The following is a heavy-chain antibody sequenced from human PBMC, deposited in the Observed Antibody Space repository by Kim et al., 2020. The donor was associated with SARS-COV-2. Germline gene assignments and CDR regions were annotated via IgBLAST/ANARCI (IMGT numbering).Heavy chain of an antibody. CDR2: GST. Sequence: GSTNYHPSLKSRVTISVDTSKNQFSLKLSSVTAADTAVYYCARDRSPDYWGQGTLVTVSS. J-gene: IGHJ4*02. V-gene: IGHV4-59*01. CDR3: ARDRSPDY.